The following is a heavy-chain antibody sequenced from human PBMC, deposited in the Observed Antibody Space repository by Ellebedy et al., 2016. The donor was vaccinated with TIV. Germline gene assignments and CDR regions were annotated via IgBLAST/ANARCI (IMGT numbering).Heavy chain of an antibody. CDR2: IWYHGSNK. J-gene: IGHJ4*02. CDR3: AKDQEFYYGSGSNFDS. Sequence: GGSLRLSXAASGFTFSAYGMHWVRQAPGKGLEWVALIWYHGSNKYYADSVKGRFTISRDNSKNTLYLQMNSLRAEDTAVYYCAKDQEFYYGSGSNFDSWGQGTLVTVSS. V-gene: IGHV3-30*02. CDR1: GFTFSAYG. D-gene: IGHD3-10*01.